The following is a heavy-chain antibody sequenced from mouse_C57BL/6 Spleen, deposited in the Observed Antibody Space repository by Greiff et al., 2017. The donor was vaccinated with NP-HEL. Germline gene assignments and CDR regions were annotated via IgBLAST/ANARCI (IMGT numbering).Heavy chain of an antibody. D-gene: IGHD3-2*02. CDR2: IYPGDGDT. Sequence: QVQLKESGPELVKPGASVKISCKASGYAFSSSWMNWVKQRPGKGLEWIGRIYPGDGDTNYNGKFKGKATLTADKSSSTAYMQLSSLTSEDSAVYFCARVDSSGHYYAMDYWGQGTSVTVSS. CDR1: GYAFSSSW. V-gene: IGHV1-82*01. CDR3: ARVDSSGHYYAMDY. J-gene: IGHJ4*01.